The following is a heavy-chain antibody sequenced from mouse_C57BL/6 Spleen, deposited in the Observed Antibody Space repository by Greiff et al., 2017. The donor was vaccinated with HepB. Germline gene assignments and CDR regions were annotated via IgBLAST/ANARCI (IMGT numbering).Heavy chain of an antibody. Sequence: EVKLMESGEGLVKPGGSLKLSCAASGFTFSSYAMSWVRQTPEKRLEWVAYISSGGDYIYYADTVKGRFTISRDNARNTLYLQMSSLKSEDTAMYYCTRDDGYYFDYWGQGTTLTVSS. J-gene: IGHJ2*01. CDR1: GFTFSSYA. CDR3: TRDDGYYFDY. V-gene: IGHV5-9-1*02. CDR2: ISSGGDYI. D-gene: IGHD2-3*01.